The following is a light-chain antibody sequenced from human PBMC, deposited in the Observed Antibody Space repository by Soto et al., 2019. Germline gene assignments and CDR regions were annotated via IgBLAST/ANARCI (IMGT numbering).Light chain of an antibody. J-gene: IGKJ1*01. CDR3: KQYGTSPWA. Sequence: IVLTQSPGTLSLSPGDRATLSCRASQSVNSNFLAWYQQKPGQAPRLLIYGASSRATGIPDTFSGSGSGKDFTLTISRLEPGDFAVYYCKQYGTSPWAFGQGNKVEIX. V-gene: IGKV3-20*01. CDR1: QSVNSNF. CDR2: GAS.